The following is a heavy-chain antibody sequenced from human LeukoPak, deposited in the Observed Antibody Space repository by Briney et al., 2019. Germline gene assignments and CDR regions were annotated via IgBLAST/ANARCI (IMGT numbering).Heavy chain of an antibody. CDR1: GGSISSYY. CDR2: IYYSGST. J-gene: IGHJ4*02. CDR3: AGATYDGPLYFGY. Sequence: SETLSLTCTVSGGSISSYYWSWIRQPPGKGLEWIGYIYYSGSTSYNPSLKSRVAISVETSKNQFSVNLSSVTAADTAVYYCAGATYDGPLYFGYWGQGTLVTVSS. D-gene: IGHD3-3*01. V-gene: IGHV4-59*01.